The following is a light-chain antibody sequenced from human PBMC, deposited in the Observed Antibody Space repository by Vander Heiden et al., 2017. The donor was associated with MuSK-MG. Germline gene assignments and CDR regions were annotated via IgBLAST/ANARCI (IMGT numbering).Light chain of an antibody. CDR1: QSISSY. CDR2: AAS. J-gene: IGKJ2*02. V-gene: IGKV1-39*01. CDR3: QQSYSTPRT. Sequence: DIQMTQFPSSLSASVGDRVTITCRASQSISSYLNWYQPKPGKAPKLLIYAASSLQSGVPSRFSGSGSGTDFTLTISSLQPEDFATYYCQQSYSTPRTFGQGTKLEIK.